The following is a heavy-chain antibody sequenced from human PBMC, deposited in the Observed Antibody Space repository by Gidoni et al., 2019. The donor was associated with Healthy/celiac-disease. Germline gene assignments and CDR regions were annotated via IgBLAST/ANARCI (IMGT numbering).Heavy chain of an antibody. CDR2: ISWNSGSI. CDR3: AKDMGDYVWGSYRYAFDY. V-gene: IGHV3-9*01. CDR1: GSTFDDYA. Sequence: EVQLVESGGGLVQPGRSLRLSCAASGSTFDDYAMHWVRQAPGKGLEWVSGISWNSGSIGYADSVKGRFTISRDNAKNSLYLQMNSLRAEDTALYYCAKDMGDYVWGSYRYAFDYWGQGTLVTVSS. J-gene: IGHJ4*02. D-gene: IGHD3-16*02.